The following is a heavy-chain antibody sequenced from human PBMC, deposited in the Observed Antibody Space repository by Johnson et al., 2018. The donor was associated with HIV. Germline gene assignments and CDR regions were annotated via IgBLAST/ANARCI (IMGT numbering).Heavy chain of an antibody. CDR3: AAYYDFWSGPLGSRHALDI. CDR1: GFTFSSYA. D-gene: IGHD3-3*01. J-gene: IGHJ3*02. V-gene: IGHV3-30*04. Sequence: QVQLVESGGGVVQPGGSLRLSCAASGFTFSSYAMHWVRQAPGKGLEWVAVISYDGSNQYYADSVKGRFTISRDNSKNTVFLQMNSLRPEDTAMYYCAAYYDFWSGPLGSRHALDIWGQGTMVTVSS. CDR2: ISYDGSNQ.